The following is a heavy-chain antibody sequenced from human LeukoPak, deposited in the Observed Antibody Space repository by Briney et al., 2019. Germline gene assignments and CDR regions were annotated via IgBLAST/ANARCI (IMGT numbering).Heavy chain of an antibody. CDR1: GYTFTGYY. J-gene: IGHJ4*02. V-gene: IGHV1-2*02. CDR2: INPNGGGT. D-gene: IGHD3-9*01. Sequence: ASVKVSCKASGYTFTGYYMHWVRQAPGQGLEWMGWINPNGGGTNYAQKFQGRVTMTRDTSISTAYMELSRLRSDDTAVYYCARFYYDILTGYYTLDYWGQGTLVTVSS. CDR3: ARFYYDILTGYYTLDY.